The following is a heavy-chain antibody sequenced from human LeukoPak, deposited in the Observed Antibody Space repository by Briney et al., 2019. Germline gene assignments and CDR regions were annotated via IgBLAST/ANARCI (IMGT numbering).Heavy chain of an antibody. Sequence: SETLSLTCAVYGGSFSGYYWSWIRQPPGKGLEWIGYIYYSGSTNYNPSLKSRVTISVDTSKNQFSLKLSSVTAADTAVYYCARARSTVTTLIFDYWGQGTLVTVSS. CDR1: GGSFSGYY. J-gene: IGHJ4*02. CDR2: IYYSGST. V-gene: IGHV4-59*01. D-gene: IGHD4-17*01. CDR3: ARARSTVTTLIFDY.